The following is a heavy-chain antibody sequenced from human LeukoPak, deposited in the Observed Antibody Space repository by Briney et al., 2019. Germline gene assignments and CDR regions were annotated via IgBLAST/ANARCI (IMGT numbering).Heavy chain of an antibody. CDR2: IYYSGST. D-gene: IGHD3-22*01. CDR3: ARSDSSGYYLDY. V-gene: IGHV4-39*01. CDR1: GGSISSSSYY. J-gene: IGHJ4*02. Sequence: SETLSLTCTVSGGSISSSSYYWGWIRQPPGKGLEWIGSIYYSGSTYYNPSLKSRVTISVDTSKNQFSLKLSSVTAADTAVYYCARSDSSGYYLDYWGRGTLVTVSS.